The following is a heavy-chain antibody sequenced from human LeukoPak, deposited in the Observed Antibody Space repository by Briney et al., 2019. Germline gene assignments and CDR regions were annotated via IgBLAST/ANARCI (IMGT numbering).Heavy chain of an antibody. J-gene: IGHJ4*02. CDR2: ISYDGSNK. Sequence: PGRSLRLSCAASGFTFSSYAMHWVRQAPGKGLEWVAVISYDGSNKYYADSVKGRFTISRDNSKNTLYLQMNSLRAEDTAVYYCAKYVVPVVTTPFDYWGQGTLVTVSS. D-gene: IGHD4-23*01. V-gene: IGHV3-30-3*02. CDR1: GFTFSSYA. CDR3: AKYVVPVVTTPFDY.